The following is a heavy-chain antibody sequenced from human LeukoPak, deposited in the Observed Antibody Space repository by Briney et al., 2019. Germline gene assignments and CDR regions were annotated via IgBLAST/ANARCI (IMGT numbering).Heavy chain of an antibody. V-gene: IGHV3-7*05. D-gene: IGHD3-10*01. CDR3: ARGYYGSGSYFLDY. Sequence: GGSLRLSCAASGFTFSYYWMGWVRQAPGKGLEWVANIKQDGSEKYYVDSVRGRFTISRDNAKNSLYLQMNSMRAEDTAVYYCARGYYGSGSYFLDYWGQGTLVTVSS. CDR1: GFTFSYYW. J-gene: IGHJ4*02. CDR2: IKQDGSEK.